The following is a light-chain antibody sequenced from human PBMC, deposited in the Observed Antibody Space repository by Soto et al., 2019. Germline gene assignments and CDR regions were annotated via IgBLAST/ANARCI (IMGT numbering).Light chain of an antibody. V-gene: IGLV2-14*01. Sequence: QSVLTQPASVSGSPGQSITISCTGTSSDVGGYNYVSWYQQHPGKAPKLIIYEVSNRPSGVSNRFSGSKSANTASLTIAGLLAEDEADYYCCSYTRHNPRVFGGGTKLTVL. J-gene: IGLJ3*02. CDR1: SSDVGGYNY. CDR2: EVS. CDR3: CSYTRHNPRV.